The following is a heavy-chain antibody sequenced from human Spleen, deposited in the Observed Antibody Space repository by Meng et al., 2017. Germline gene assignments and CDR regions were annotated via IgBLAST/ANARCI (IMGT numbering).Heavy chain of an antibody. J-gene: IGHJ4*02. CDR1: GGSFSDAY. V-gene: IGHV4-34*01. D-gene: IGHD3-3*01. Sequence: QGQLQEWGAGRLKPSESLSLTCVVSGGSFSDAYWRWIREPPGKGIGWSGEISHSGSTNYNPSLKSRVTISVDTSKNQFSLKLSSMTAADTAVYYCASGYKLLAIFGVVPYYFDSWGQGNLVTVSS. CDR2: ISHSGST. CDR3: ASGYKLLAIFGVVPYYFDS.